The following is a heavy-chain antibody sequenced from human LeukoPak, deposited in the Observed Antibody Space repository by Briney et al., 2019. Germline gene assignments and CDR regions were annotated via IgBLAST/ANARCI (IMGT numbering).Heavy chain of an antibody. V-gene: IGHV4-59*08. CDR3: ARHSGSYGY. D-gene: IGHD1-26*01. CDR2: IYYTGSI. J-gene: IGHJ4*02. Sequence: SETLSLTCSVSGGSISSYYWSWIRQPPGKGLEWIGYIYYTGSINYNPSLKSRVTISVDTSKNQFSLKLSSVTAADTAVYYCARHSGSYGYWGQGTLVTVSS. CDR1: GGSISSYY.